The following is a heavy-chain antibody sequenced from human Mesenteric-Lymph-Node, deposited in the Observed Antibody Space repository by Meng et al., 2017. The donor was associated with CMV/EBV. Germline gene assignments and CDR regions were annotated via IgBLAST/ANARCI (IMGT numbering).Heavy chain of an antibody. J-gene: IGHJ4*02. Sequence: SDPLSFTCTVSGGPISSYYWSWIRQPPGKGLEWIGEINHSGNTDYNPSLKSRVTISVDTSKNQFSLKLSSATAANTAMYYCARVRPEYCSSNSCQPTPLFDYWGQGTLVTVSS. V-gene: IGHV4-34*01. CDR1: GGPISSYY. CDR3: ARVRPEYCSSNSCQPTPLFDY. D-gene: IGHD2-2*01. CDR2: INHSGNT.